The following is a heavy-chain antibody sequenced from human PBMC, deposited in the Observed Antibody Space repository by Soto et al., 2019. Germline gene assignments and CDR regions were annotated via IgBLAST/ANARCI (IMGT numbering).Heavy chain of an antibody. CDR2: IKQDGSEK. CDR3: ARLVGFLEPN. CDR1: GFTFSSYW. Sequence: EVQLVESGGGLVQPGGSLRLSCAASGFTFSSYWMSWVRQAPGKGLEWLANIKQDGSEKYYVDSVKGRFTISRDNANNSLYLQMNSMRAEDTAVYYCARLVGFLEPNWGQGTLVTVSS. J-gene: IGHJ4*02. V-gene: IGHV3-7*01. D-gene: IGHD3-3*02.